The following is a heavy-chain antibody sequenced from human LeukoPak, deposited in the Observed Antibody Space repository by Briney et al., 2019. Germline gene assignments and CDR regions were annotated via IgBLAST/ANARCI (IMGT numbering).Heavy chain of an antibody. CDR1: GFTFSSYW. V-gene: IGHV3-74*01. J-gene: IGHJ3*02. D-gene: IGHD3-22*01. Sequence: GGSLRLSCAASGFTFSSYWMHWVRQAPGKGLVWVSRINSDGSSTRYADSVKGRFTISRDNAKNTLYLQMNSLRAEDMALYYCAKDIDSSGRDAFDIWGQGTMVTVSS. CDR2: INSDGSST. CDR3: AKDIDSSGRDAFDI.